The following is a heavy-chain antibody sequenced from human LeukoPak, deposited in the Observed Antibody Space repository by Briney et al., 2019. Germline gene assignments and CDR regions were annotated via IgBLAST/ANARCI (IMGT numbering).Heavy chain of an antibody. CDR3: ARSTWLLDK. CDR2: IYYSGNT. CDR1: GGSISPYY. J-gene: IGHJ4*02. D-gene: IGHD3-22*01. Sequence: KPSETLSLTCTVSGGSISPYYWSWIRQPTGKGLEWIGYIYYSGNTNYNPSLKSRVTISLDTSKNQFSLKLSSVTAADTAVYYCARSTWLLDKWGQGTLVTVSS. V-gene: IGHV4-59*01.